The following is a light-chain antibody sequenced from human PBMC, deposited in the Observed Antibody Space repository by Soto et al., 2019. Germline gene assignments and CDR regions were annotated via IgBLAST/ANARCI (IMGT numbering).Light chain of an antibody. V-gene: IGLV1-40*01. CDR2: GNS. Sequence: QSVLTQPPSASGTPGQRVTISCSGSSSNLGDNTVNWYQQLPGTAPKLLIYGNSYRPSGVPDRFSGSKSGTSASLAITGLQAEDEADYYCQSYDSSLSGYVVFGGGTKLTVL. CDR1: SSNLGDNT. J-gene: IGLJ2*01. CDR3: QSYDSSLSGYVV.